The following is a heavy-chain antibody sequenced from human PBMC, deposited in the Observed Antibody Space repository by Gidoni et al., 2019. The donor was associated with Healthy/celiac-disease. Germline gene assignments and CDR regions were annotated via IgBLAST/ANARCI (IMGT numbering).Heavy chain of an antibody. J-gene: IGHJ4*02. CDR2: IRSKAYGGTT. CDR3: TRDLYCSGGSCYPAFGY. CDR1: GFTFGDYA. Sequence: EVQLVESGGGLXQPGRSLRLSFTASGFTFGDYAISWFRQAPGKGLGWVGFIRSKAYGGTTEYAASVKGRFTXSRXDSKSIAXMQXXXLXXXDTXXXYCTRDLYCSGGSCYPAFGYWGQGTLVXVSS. D-gene: IGHD2-15*01. V-gene: IGHV3-49*03.